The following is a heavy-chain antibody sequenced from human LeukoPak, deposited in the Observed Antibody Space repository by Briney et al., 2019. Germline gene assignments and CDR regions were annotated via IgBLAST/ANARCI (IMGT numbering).Heavy chain of an antibody. CDR2: IYHSGST. D-gene: IGHD6-19*01. CDR1: GYSISSGYY. CDR3: ARGGGSSGFWDY. Sequence: SSETLSLTCTVSGYSISSGYYWGWIRQPPGKGLEWIGSIYHSGSTYYNPSLKSRVTISVDTSKNQFSLKLSSVTAADTAVYYCARGGGSSGFWDYWGQGTLVTVSS. J-gene: IGHJ4*02. V-gene: IGHV4-38-2*02.